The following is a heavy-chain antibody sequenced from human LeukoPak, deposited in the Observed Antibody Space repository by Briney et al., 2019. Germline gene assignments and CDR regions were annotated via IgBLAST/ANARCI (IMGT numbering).Heavy chain of an antibody. CDR2: MNPDSANT. CDR1: GYTFTSYD. D-gene: IGHD5-18*01. J-gene: IGHJ4*01. Sequence: ASVKVSCKASGYTFTSYDINWVRQAPGQGLEGMGWMNPDSANTGYAQRFQGRVTMTGNTSISTAYMELSSLRSEDTAVYYCARGLRGYSYGYLTSFDYWGQGTLVTVSS. CDR3: ARGLRGYSYGYLTSFDY. V-gene: IGHV1-8*01.